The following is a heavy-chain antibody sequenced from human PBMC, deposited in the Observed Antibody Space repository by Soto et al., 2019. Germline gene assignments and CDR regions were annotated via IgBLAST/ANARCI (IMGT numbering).Heavy chain of an antibody. CDR3: AVGVVDDYSLDY. Sequence: QVRLVQSGAEVKKPGASVKVSCKASGYTLTSYGISWVRQAPGQGLEWMGWISAYNGNTNYAHKLQRRVTMTTDTSTSTAYMELRSLRSDDMAVYYCAVGVVDDYSLDYWGQGTLVTVSS. D-gene: IGHD4-4*01. CDR1: GYTLTSYG. V-gene: IGHV1-18*03. J-gene: IGHJ4*02. CDR2: ISAYNGNT.